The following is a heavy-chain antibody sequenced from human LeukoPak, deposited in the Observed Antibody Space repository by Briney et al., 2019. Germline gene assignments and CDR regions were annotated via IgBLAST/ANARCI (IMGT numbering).Heavy chain of an antibody. J-gene: IGHJ3*02. CDR3: AREGWSDYGGNSNAFDI. V-gene: IGHV1-2*02. CDR1: GYTFTGYY. D-gene: IGHD4-23*01. Sequence: GASVKVSCKASGYTFTGYYMHWVRQAPGQGLEWRGWINPNSGGTNYAQKFQGRVTMTRDTSISTAYMELSRLRSDDTAVYYCAREGWSDYGGNSNAFDIWGQGTMVTVSS. CDR2: INPNSGGT.